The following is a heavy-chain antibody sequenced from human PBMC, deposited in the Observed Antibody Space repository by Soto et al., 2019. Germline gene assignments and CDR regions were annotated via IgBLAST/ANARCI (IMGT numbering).Heavy chain of an antibody. CDR3: ARQDEVGAPGDY. CDR1: DGSISSGDYY. D-gene: IGHD1-26*01. CDR2: IYYSGST. J-gene: IGHJ4*01. Sequence: SETLSLTCTVSDGSISSGDYYWSWIRQPPGKGLEWIGYIYYSGSTYYKPSLKSRVTISVDTSKNQFSLKLSSVTAADTAVYYCARQDEVGAPGDYWGHGTLVTVSS. V-gene: IGHV4-30-4*01.